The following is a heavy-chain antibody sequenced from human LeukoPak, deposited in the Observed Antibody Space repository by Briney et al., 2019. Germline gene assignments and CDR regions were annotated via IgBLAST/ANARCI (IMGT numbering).Heavy chain of an antibody. CDR1: GFTFSDYY. CDR3: ARDGSRYCSSTSCSSGYYYYGMDV. Sequence: GRSLRLSCAASGFTFSDYYMSWIRQAPGKGLEWVSYITSSAGTIYYADSVKGRFTISRDNAKNSLFLQMNSLRAEDTAVYYCARDGSRYCSSTSCSSGYYYYGMDVWGQGTTVTVSS. J-gene: IGHJ6*02. D-gene: IGHD2-2*01. CDR2: ITSSAGTI. V-gene: IGHV3-11*01.